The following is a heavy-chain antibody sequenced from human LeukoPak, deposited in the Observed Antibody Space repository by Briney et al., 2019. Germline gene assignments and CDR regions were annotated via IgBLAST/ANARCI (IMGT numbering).Heavy chain of an antibody. J-gene: IGHJ1*01. V-gene: IGHV1-69*05. D-gene: IGHD2-15*01. Sequence: SVKVSCKASGGTFCSYAISWVRQAPGQGLEWMGGIIPIFGTANYAQKFQGRVTITTDESTSTTYMELSSLRAEDTAVYYCAKVPVGILYFHEYFQHWGQGTLVTVSS. CDR1: GGTFCSYA. CDR2: IIPIFGTA. CDR3: AKVPVGILYFHEYFQH.